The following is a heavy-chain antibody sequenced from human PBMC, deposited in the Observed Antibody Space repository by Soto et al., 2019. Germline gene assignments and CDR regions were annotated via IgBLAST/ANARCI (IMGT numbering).Heavy chain of an antibody. CDR1: GFTVSSNY. Sequence: EVQLVESGGGLVQPGGSLRLSCAASGFTVSSNYMSWVRQAPGKGLEWVSVIYSGGSTYYAHSVKGRFTISRDNSKNTLYLQMNSLRAEDTAVYYCARDGGLWFGGGMDVWGQGTTVTVSS. V-gene: IGHV3-66*01. CDR2: IYSGGST. D-gene: IGHD3-10*01. J-gene: IGHJ6*02. CDR3: ARDGGLWFGGGMDV.